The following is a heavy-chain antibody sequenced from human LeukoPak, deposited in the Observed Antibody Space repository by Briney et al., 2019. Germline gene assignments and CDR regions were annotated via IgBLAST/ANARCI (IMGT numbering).Heavy chain of an antibody. CDR3: ASVSADAFDI. J-gene: IGHJ3*02. CDR1: GGSISSGGYY. CDR2: INHSGTT. Sequence: SETLSLTCTVSGGSISSGGYYWSWIRQHPGKGLEWIGKINHSGTTNYNPSLKSRVTISVDTSKNQFSLKLGSVTAADTAVYYCASVSADAFDIWGQGTMVTVSS. D-gene: IGHD3-10*01. V-gene: IGHV4-39*07.